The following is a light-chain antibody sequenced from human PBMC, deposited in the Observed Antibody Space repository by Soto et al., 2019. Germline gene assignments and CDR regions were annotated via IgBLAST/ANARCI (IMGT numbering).Light chain of an antibody. CDR3: QQRYSTPLT. Sequence: IKRTQSTASLSASVGSRVTMTCRASQSIRSYLTWYHTTPGKTPKLLIYAASSLQSGVPSRFSGSASGTDFTLTISSLQHEDVATYDGQQRYSTPLTFSQGTRLEIK. V-gene: IGKV1-39*01. CDR1: QSIRSY. CDR2: AAS. J-gene: IGKJ5*01.